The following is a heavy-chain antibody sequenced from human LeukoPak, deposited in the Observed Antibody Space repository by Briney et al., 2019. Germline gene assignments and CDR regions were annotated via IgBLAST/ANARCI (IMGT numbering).Heavy chain of an antibody. CDR1: GFIVSSNY. J-gene: IGHJ1*01. Sequence: GGSLRLSCAASGFIVSSNYMSWARQAPGEGLEWVSIIYSGGSTFYADSVKGRFTISRDNSKNTLYLQMNSLRAEDTAAYYCARDGYSAEYFQHWGQGTLVTVSS. D-gene: IGHD5-24*01. V-gene: IGHV3-53*01. CDR3: ARDGYSAEYFQH. CDR2: IYSGGST.